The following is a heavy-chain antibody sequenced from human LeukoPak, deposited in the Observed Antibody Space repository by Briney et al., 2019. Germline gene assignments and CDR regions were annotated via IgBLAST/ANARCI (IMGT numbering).Heavy chain of an antibody. CDR2: INPNSGDT. Sequence: ASVRVSCKASGYTFTRYYMHWVRQAPGQGLEWMGWINPNSGDTNYAHKFQGRVTMTRDTSISTAYMELSRLRSDDTAVYYCARLYSSGWYRDYWGQGTLVTVSS. CDR1: GYTFTRYY. CDR3: ARLYSSGWYRDY. V-gene: IGHV1-2*02. D-gene: IGHD6-19*01. J-gene: IGHJ4*02.